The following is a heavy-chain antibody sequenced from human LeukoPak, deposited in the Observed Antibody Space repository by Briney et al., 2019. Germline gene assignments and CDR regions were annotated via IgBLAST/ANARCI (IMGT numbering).Heavy chain of an antibody. V-gene: IGHV4-31*03. Sequence: PSETLSLTCTVSGGSISSGNSHWNWLRQHPGKGLEWIGYIYYSGFTYYNPSLKSRLTISVDTSKDQFSLKLSSVTAADTAVYFCARGSDNMISPNWGQGTLVTVSS. D-gene: IGHD3-22*01. CDR1: GGSISSGNSH. CDR2: IYYSGFT. CDR3: ARGSDNMISPN. J-gene: IGHJ4*02.